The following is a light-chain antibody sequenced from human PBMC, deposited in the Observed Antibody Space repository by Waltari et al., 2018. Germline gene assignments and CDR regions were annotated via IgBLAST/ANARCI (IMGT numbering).Light chain of an antibody. CDR2: DVR. CDR3: CAYTGNFWV. J-gene: IGLJ3*02. Sequence: SCYQQHPGNAPELMIFDVRNRPSGVPDRFSGSKSGNTASLTISGLQADDEADYYCCAYTGNFWVCGGGTELIVL. V-gene: IGLV2-11*03.